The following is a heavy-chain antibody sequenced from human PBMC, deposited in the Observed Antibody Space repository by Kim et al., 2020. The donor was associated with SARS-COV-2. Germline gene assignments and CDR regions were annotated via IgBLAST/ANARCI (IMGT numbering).Heavy chain of an antibody. Sequence: SGPTLVKGTQTLTLTCAFSGFSLTARGMSVSWVRQSSGKALEWLARIDWDDDKYYSTSLKTRLTISKDAAKNQVVLTVANVSPGDTATYFCARVDSFYDRNGEDVFAFGYRGQEILVTVST. V-gene: IGHV2-70*11. D-gene: IGHD2-8*01. J-gene: IGHJ4*02. CDR1: GFSLTARGMS. CDR3: ARVDSFYDRNGEDVFAFGY. CDR2: IDWDDDK.